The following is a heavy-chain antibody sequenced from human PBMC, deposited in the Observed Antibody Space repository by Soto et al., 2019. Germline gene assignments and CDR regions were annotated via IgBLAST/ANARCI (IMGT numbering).Heavy chain of an antibody. V-gene: IGHV3-11*01. CDR1: GFTFSDYY. J-gene: IGHJ5*02. Sequence: QVQLVESGGGLVKPGGSLRLSCAASGFTFSDYYMSWIRQAPGKGLEWVSYISPSGGTIYYADSVKGRFTLSRDNAKNSLYLQMNSLRAEDTDVYHCVRVGYDYGNDPWGQGTLVAVSS. CDR3: VRVGYDYGNDP. D-gene: IGHD3-10*01. CDR2: ISPSGGTI.